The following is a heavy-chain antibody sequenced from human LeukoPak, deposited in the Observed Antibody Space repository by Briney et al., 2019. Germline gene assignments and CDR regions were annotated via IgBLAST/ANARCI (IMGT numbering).Heavy chain of an antibody. Sequence: GGSLRLSCAASGFTYSSYSMNWVRQAPGKGLEWVSFISSSSSYIYYADSVKGRSTISRDNTKNSLFLQMNSLRVEDTAVYYCARDLGEWEFDWGQGTLVTVSS. CDR3: ARDLGEWEFD. V-gene: IGHV3-21*01. CDR2: ISSSSSYI. CDR1: GFTYSSYS. J-gene: IGHJ4*02. D-gene: IGHD3-16*01.